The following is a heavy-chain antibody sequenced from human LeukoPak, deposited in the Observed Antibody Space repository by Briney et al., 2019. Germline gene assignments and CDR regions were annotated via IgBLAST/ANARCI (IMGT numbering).Heavy chain of an antibody. CDR2: IYHSGST. Sequence: SETLSLTCAVSGGSISSSNWWSWVRQPPGKGLEWIGEIYHSGSTNYNPSLKSRVTISVDTSKNQFSLKLSSVTAADTAVYYCARGSGVVAATEYYFDYWGQGTLVTVFS. V-gene: IGHV4-4*02. CDR1: GGSISSSNW. J-gene: IGHJ4*02. CDR3: ARGSGVVAATEYYFDY. D-gene: IGHD2-15*01.